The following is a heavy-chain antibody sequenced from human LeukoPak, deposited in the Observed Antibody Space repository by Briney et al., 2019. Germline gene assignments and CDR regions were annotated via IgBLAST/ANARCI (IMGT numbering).Heavy chain of an antibody. V-gene: IGHV3-33*01. CDR3: ARTYSSSWRDAFDI. CDR2: IWYDGSNK. D-gene: IGHD6-13*01. J-gene: IGHJ3*02. Sequence: PGGSLRLSCATSGFTFSSYGMHCVRQAPGKGLEWVAVIWYDGSNKYYADSVKGRFTISRDNSKNTLYLQMNSLRAEDTAVYYCARTYSSSWRDAFDIWGQGTMVTVSS. CDR1: GFTFSSYG.